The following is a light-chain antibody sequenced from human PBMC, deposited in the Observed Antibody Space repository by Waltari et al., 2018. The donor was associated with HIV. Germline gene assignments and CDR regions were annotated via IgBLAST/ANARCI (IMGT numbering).Light chain of an antibody. V-gene: IGLV3-25*03. Sequence: SYELKQPPSVSVSPGQTARITCPGDAWTKQAANWYHQKPGQAPVLVIYKDTERPSGIPERFSGSSSGTTVTLTISGVQAEDEADYYCQSADSSGTWVFGGGTKLTVL. CDR2: KDT. CDR3: QSADSSGTWV. CDR1: AWTKQA. J-gene: IGLJ3*02.